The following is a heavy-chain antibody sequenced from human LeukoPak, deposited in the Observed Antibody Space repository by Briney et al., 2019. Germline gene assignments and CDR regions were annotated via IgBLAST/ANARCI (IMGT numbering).Heavy chain of an antibody. V-gene: IGHV4-59*01. CDR2: IYNSGNT. CDR1: GGSISRYY. Sequence: SETLSLTCSVSGGSISRYYWSWIRQPPGKGLEWIGYIYNSGNTNYNPSLKSLVNISVDTSKNPISLKMTSVTAADTAVYYCARDKGDYYDSSGYLDYWGQGTLVTVSS. D-gene: IGHD3-22*01. CDR3: ARDKGDYYDSSGYLDY. J-gene: IGHJ4*02.